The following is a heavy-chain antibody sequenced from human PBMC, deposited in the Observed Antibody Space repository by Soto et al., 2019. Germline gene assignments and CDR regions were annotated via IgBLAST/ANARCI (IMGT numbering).Heavy chain of an antibody. V-gene: IGHV4-34*01. D-gene: IGHD6-19*01. CDR3: AIRFNSSGWPNHDTFDY. CDR1: GGSFSGYY. Sequence: PSETLSLTCAVYGGSFSGYYWSWVRQPPGKGPEWIGEINHSGSTNYTPSLKSRVTISIDTSKNQFSLKLSSVTAADTAVYYCAIRFNSSGWPNHDTFDYWGQGTRVTVSS. CDR2: INHSGST. J-gene: IGHJ4*02.